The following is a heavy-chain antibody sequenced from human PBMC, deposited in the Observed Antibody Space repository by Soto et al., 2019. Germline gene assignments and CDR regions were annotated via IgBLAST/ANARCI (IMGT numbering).Heavy chain of an antibody. V-gene: IGHV1-46*01. Sequence: GASVKVSCKASGYTFTSYYMHWVRQAPGQGLGWMGIINPSGGSTSYAQKFQGRVTMTRDTSTSTVYMELSSLRSEDTAVYYCARDRGSGWDDYYYYGMDVWGQGTTVTVSS. D-gene: IGHD6-19*01. CDR2: INPSGGST. J-gene: IGHJ6*02. CDR3: ARDRGSGWDDYYYYGMDV. CDR1: GYTFTSYY.